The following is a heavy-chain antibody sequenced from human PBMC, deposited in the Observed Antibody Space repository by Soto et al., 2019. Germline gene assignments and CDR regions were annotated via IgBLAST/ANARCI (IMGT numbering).Heavy chain of an antibody. D-gene: IGHD3-3*01. CDR2: INHTGGT. Sequence: SETLSLTCAVYGGSVNGYYWNWIRQPPGKGLEWIGEINHTGGTHYNPSLKSRVTMSVDTSKNQFSLRLSSVTAADTAVYFCARAPVGLDTISYFDYWGQGKLGTVSS. J-gene: IGHJ4*02. CDR1: GGSVNGYY. V-gene: IGHV4-34*10. CDR3: ARAPVGLDTISYFDY.